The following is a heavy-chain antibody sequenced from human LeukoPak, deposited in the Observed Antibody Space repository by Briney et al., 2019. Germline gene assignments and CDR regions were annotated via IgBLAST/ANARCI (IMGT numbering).Heavy chain of an antibody. J-gene: IGHJ6*02. CDR2: INAGNGNT. Sequence: ASVKVSCKASGYTFTSYAMHWVRQAPGQRLEWMGWINAGNGNTKYSQKFQGRVTITRDTSASTAYMELSSLRSGDTAVYYCARTPPGSSWYEDYYYYGMDVWGQGTTVTVSS. V-gene: IGHV1-3*01. D-gene: IGHD6-13*01. CDR3: ARTPPGSSWYEDYYYYGMDV. CDR1: GYTFTSYA.